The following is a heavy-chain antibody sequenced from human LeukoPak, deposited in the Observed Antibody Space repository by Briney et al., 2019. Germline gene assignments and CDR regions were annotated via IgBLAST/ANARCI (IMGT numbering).Heavy chain of an antibody. J-gene: IGHJ3*02. CDR1: GYTFTSYG. Sequence: GASVKVSCKASGYTFTSYGISWVRQAPGQGLEWMGWISAYNGNTNYAQKLRGRVTMTTDTSTSTAYMELRSLRSDDTAVYYCARMSRSGYDSSGYYDDAFDIWGQGTMVTVSS. D-gene: IGHD3-22*01. V-gene: IGHV1-18*01. CDR3: ARMSRSGYDSSGYYDDAFDI. CDR2: ISAYNGNT.